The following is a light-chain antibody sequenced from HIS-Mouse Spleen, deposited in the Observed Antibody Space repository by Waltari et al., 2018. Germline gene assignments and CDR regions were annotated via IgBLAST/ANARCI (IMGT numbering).Light chain of an antibody. Sequence: EIVLTQSPATLSLSLGGRATLSCRASQSVSSYLAWYQQKPGQAPRLLIYDASNRATGIPARFSGSGSGTDFTLTISSLEPEDFAVYYCQQRSNWPWTFGQGTKVEIK. CDR3: QQRSNWPWT. V-gene: IGKV3-11*01. CDR1: QSVSSY. CDR2: DAS. J-gene: IGKJ1*01.